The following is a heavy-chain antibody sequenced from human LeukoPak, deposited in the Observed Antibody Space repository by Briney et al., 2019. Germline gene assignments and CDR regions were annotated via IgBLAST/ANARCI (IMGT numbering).Heavy chain of an antibody. CDR1: GGSISSYY. CDR2: IYYSGST. D-gene: IGHD1-26*01. CDR3: ARGGYSGSYSWYFDY. V-gene: IGHV4-59*01. J-gene: IGHJ4*02. Sequence: SETLSLTCTVSGGSISSYYWSWIRQPPGKGLGWIGYIYYSGSTNYNPSLKSRVTISVDTSKNQFSLKLSSVTAADTAVYYCARGGYSGSYSWYFDYWGQGTLVTVSS.